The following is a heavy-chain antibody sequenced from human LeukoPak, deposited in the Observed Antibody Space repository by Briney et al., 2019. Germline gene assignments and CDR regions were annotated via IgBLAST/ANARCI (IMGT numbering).Heavy chain of an antibody. CDR2: FDPEDGET. D-gene: IGHD3-22*01. CDR1: GYTLTELS. V-gene: IGHV1-24*01. J-gene: IGHJ4*02. CDR3: ATSTYYYDSSGYYYFDY. Sequence: GASVKVSCKVSGYTLTELSMHWVRQAPGKGLEWMGGFDPEDGETIYAQKFQGRVTMTGDTSTDTAYMELSSLRSEDTAVYYCATSTYYYDSSGYYYFDYWGQGTLVTVSS.